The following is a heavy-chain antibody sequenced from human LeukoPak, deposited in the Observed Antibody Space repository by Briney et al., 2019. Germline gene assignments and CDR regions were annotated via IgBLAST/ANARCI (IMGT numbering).Heavy chain of an antibody. D-gene: IGHD6-13*01. CDR3: ARETKDGVFFDY. V-gene: IGHV1-18*01. Sequence: ASVRVSCKTSGYIFTKYDISWVRQAPGQGPEWMGWITPYNGNAQSAPKFEGRVTMTTDTSASTAYLELRGLKSDDTAVYYCARETKDGVFFDYWGQGTLVIVSS. CDR1: GYIFTKYD. J-gene: IGHJ4*02. CDR2: ITPYNGNA.